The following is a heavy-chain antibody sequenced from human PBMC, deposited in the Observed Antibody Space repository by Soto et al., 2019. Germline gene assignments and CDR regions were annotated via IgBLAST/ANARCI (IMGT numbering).Heavy chain of an antibody. CDR3: ASDRQQLNWFDP. V-gene: IGHV1-18*01. CDR1: GYTFTSYG. D-gene: IGHD6-13*01. Sequence: GASVKVSCKASGYTFTSYGISWVRQAPGQGLEWMGWISAGNGNTKYSQKFQGRVTITTDTSASTAYMELSSLRSEDTAVYYCASDRQQLNWFDPWGQGTLVTVLL. J-gene: IGHJ5*02. CDR2: ISAGNGNT.